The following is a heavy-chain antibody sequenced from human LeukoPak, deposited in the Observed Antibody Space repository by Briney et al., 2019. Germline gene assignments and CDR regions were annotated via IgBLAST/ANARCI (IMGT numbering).Heavy chain of an antibody. CDR1: GGSFSGYY. CDR3: ARGRSSGWYGY. V-gene: IGHV4-34*01. D-gene: IGHD6-19*01. J-gene: IGHJ4*02. Sequence: PSETLSLTCAVCGGSFSGYYWSWIRQPPGKGLEWIGEINHSGSTNYNPSLKSRVTISVDTSKNQFSLKLSSVTAADTAVYYCARGRSSGWYGYWGQGTLVTVSS. CDR2: INHSGST.